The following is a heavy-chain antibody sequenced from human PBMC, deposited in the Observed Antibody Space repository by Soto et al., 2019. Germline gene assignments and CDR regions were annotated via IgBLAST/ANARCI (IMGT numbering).Heavy chain of an antibody. J-gene: IGHJ3*01. CDR2: IYYSGST. V-gene: IGHV4-59*01. D-gene: IGHD3-10*01. CDR1: GGSISSYY. Sequence: PSETLCLTCTVSGGSISSYYWSWIRQPPGKGLEWIGYIYYSGSTNYNPSLKSRVTISVDTSKNQFSLKLSSVTAADTAVYYCARVWGGAFDFWGQGTMVTVSS. CDR3: ARVWGGAFDF.